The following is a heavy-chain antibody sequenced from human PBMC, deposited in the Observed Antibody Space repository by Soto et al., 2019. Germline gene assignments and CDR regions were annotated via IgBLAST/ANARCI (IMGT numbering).Heavy chain of an antibody. CDR3: ARNGTFSSALNHYSGRDV. CDR2: IVPMLGTP. CDR1: GGSFNNFI. V-gene: IGHV1-69*01. Sequence: QVQLVQSGAEVKEPGSSLSVSCKASGGSFNNFIMNWVRQTPGQGLEWMGGIVPMLGTPTYAEKFKGRVRISAAGSTSTTYMEGTSLRSEDSATYYCARNGTFSSALNHYSGRDVCGQGTTVTVSS. J-gene: IGHJ6*02. D-gene: IGHD1-7*01.